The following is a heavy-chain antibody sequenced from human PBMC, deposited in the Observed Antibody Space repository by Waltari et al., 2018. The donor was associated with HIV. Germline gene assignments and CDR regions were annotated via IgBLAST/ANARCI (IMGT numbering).Heavy chain of an antibody. CDR2: IKYDGSEK. CDR3: AREGSGRTSWFDPYYYYYGLDV. J-gene: IGHJ6*02. Sequence: LVESGGDLVQPAGSLRLTCEGSGFTFSSDWMSWVRQAPGKGLEWVANIKYDGSEKYYVGSVQGRFSISRDNANNSVYLQMNSLRVDDTAVYYCAREGSGRTSWFDPYYYYYGLDVWGQGTSVIVAS. CDR1: GFTFSSDW. V-gene: IGHV3-7*01. D-gene: IGHD2-2*01.